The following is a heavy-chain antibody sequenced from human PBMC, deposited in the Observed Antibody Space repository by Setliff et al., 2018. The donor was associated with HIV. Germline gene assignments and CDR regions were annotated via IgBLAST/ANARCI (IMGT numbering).Heavy chain of an antibody. Sequence: SVKVSCTASGYTFNDNYIHWVRQAPGQGLEWMGRISPDIGDTNYAQMFHGRVTMTRDTSTSTAYMELSSLKSDDTAVYYCARGADHFDTSGYYSFFDPWGQGTLVTVSS. V-gene: IGHV1-2*06. D-gene: IGHD3-22*01. CDR1: GYTFNDNY. J-gene: IGHJ5*02. CDR3: ARGADHFDTSGYYSFFDP. CDR2: ISPDIGDT.